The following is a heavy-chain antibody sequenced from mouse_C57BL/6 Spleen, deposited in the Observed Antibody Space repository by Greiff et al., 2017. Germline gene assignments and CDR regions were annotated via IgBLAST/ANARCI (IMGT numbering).Heavy chain of an antibody. Sequence: EVQLQQSGPGLVKPSQSLSLTCSVTGYSITSGYYWNWIRQFPGNKLEWMGYISYDGSNNYNPSLKNRISITRDTSKNQFFLKLNSVTTEDTATYYCARNWALFDYWGQGTTLTVSS. J-gene: IGHJ2*01. CDR3: ARNWALFDY. V-gene: IGHV3-6*01. D-gene: IGHD4-1*01. CDR2: ISYDGSN. CDR1: GYSITSGYY.